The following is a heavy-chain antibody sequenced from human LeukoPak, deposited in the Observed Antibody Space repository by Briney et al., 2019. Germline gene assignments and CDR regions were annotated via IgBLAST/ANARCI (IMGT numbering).Heavy chain of an antibody. J-gene: IGHJ4*02. V-gene: IGHV1-69*05. CDR1: GGTFSSYA. CDR2: IIPIFGTA. D-gene: IGHD6-19*01. CDR3: GGGSGWRQDIDY. Sequence: ASVKVSCKASGGTFSSYAISWVRQAPGQGLEWMGRIIPIFGTANYAQKFQGRVTITTDEPTSTAYMELSSLRSEDTAVYYCGGGSGWRQDIDYWGQGTLVTVS.